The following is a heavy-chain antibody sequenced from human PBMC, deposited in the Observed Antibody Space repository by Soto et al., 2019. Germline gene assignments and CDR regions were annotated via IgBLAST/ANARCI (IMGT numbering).Heavy chain of an antibody. Sequence: PSETLSLTCTVYGGSISSSSSYWGWIRQPPGKGLEWIGSIYYSGSTYYNPPLKSRVTISVDTSKNQFSLKLSSVTAADTAVYYCARHESSVVAAAGTEALDTRGQGTMVSVS. CDR2: IYYSGST. V-gene: IGHV4-39*01. CDR1: GGSISSSSSY. CDR3: ARHESSVVAAAGTEALDT. J-gene: IGHJ3*02. D-gene: IGHD6-13*01.